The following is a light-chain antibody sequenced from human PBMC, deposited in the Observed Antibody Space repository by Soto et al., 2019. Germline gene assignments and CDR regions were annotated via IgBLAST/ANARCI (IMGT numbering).Light chain of an antibody. Sequence: QSALTHPPSVSGSPGQSVTISCTGTSSDVGSYNRVSWYQQPPGTAPKLMICQVSNRPSGVPDRFSGSKSGNTASLTISGLQAEDEAEYYCSSYTSSGTWVFGVGTKLTVL. CDR2: QVS. V-gene: IGLV2-18*02. J-gene: IGLJ3*02. CDR1: SSDVGSYNR. CDR3: SSYTSSGTWV.